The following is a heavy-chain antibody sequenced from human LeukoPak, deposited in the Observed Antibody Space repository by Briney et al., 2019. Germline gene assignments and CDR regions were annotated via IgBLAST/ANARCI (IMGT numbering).Heavy chain of an antibody. D-gene: IGHD1-26*01. V-gene: IGHV4-4*07. J-gene: IGHJ4*02. CDR1: GDSISDYH. Sequence: SETLPLTCTVSGDSISDYHWRWIRQPAGKGLEWIGRIINSGVTKYNPSPNSRVTISVDRSQNQFSLRLTSVTAADTAVYYCGTSEVGSSSYESYDYWGQGTQVTVSA. CDR3: GTSEVGSSSYESYDY. CDR2: IINSGVT.